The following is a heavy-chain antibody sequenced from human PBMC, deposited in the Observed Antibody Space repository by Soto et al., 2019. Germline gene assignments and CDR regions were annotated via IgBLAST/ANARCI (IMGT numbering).Heavy chain of an antibody. CDR2: ISGSGGST. CDR1: GFTFSSYA. CDR3: AKSKCSSTSCLYDAFDI. D-gene: IGHD2-2*01. Sequence: QLGGSLRLSCAASGFTFSSYAMSWVRQAPGKGLEWVSAISGSGGSTYYADSVKGRFTISRDNSKNTLYLQMNSLRAEDTAVYYCAKSKCSSTSCLYDAFDIWGQGTMVTVSS. J-gene: IGHJ3*02. V-gene: IGHV3-23*01.